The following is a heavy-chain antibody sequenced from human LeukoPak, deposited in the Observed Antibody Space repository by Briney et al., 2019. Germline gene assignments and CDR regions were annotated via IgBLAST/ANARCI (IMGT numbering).Heavy chain of an antibody. D-gene: IGHD3-3*01. CDR3: AGDVYYDFWSGLET. V-gene: IGHV6-1*01. CDR1: GDSVSSNSAA. J-gene: IGHJ5*02. CDR2: TYYRSKWYN. Sequence: SQTLSLTCAISGDSVSSNSAAWNWIRQSPSRGLEWLGRTYYRSKWYNDYAVSVKSRITINPDTSKNQFSLQLNSVTPEDTAVYYCAGDVYYDFWSGLETWGQGTLVTVSS.